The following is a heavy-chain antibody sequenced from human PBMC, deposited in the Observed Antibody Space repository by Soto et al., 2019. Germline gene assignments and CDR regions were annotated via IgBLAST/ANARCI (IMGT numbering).Heavy chain of an antibody. Sequence: QVQLQESGPGLVKPSETLSLTCTVSGGSVSSGSYHWGWIRQPPGKGLEWIGYIYHSGSTNYNPSLQSRVTISVDTSKNQFSLSLTSVTAADTAVYYCARLSAAWCDPWGQGTLVTVAS. CDR3: ARLSAAWCDP. CDR2: IYHSGST. D-gene: IGHD6-19*01. CDR1: GGSVSSGSYH. J-gene: IGHJ5*02. V-gene: IGHV4-61*01.